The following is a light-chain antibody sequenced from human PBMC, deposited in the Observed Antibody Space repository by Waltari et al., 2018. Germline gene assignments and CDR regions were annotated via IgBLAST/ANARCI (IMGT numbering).Light chain of an antibody. J-gene: IGKJ5*01. CDR2: DAS. V-gene: IGKV3D-11*01. CDR1: QGVSSY. CDR3: QQRSNCHT. Sequence: PATLSLSPGERATLSCRASQGVSSYLAWYQQKPGQAPRLLIYDASNRATGIPARFSGSGPGTDFTLTISSLEPEDFAVYYCQQRSNCHTFGQGTRLEIK.